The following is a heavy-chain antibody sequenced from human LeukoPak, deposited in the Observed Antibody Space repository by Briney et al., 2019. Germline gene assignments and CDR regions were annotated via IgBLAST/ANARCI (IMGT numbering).Heavy chain of an antibody. Sequence: SQTLSLTCAISGDSVSSDSAAWNWIRQSPSRGLEWLGRTYYRSKWYNDYAVSVKSRITINPDTSKNQFSLQLNSVTPEDTAVYYCARGGTGSEYYYDSSDAFDIWGQGTMVTVSS. D-gene: IGHD3-22*01. V-gene: IGHV6-1*01. J-gene: IGHJ3*02. CDR3: ARGGTGSEYYYDSSDAFDI. CDR2: TYYRSKWYN. CDR1: GDSVSSDSAA.